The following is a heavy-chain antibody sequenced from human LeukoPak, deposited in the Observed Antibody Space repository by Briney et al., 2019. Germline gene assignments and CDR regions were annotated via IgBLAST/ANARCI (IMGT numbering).Heavy chain of an antibody. CDR2: IKWNGGSK. CDR1: GSTFDDYG. Sequence: PGGSLRLSCAASGSTFDDYGMSWVRHVPGKGLGWVSGIKWNGGSKGYANATNGRFPISRDNAKNSLYLQMNSLSAEHTALYYCARESRNYYETPPYAPFVFDIWGQGTMVTVSS. V-gene: IGHV3-20*04. J-gene: IGHJ3*02. CDR3: ARESRNYYETPPYAPFVFDI. D-gene: IGHD3-22*01.